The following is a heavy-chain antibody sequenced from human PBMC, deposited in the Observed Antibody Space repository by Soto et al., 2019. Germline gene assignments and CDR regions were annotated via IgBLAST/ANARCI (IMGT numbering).Heavy chain of an antibody. CDR2: IIPIFGTA. J-gene: IGHJ3*02. Sequence: VKVSCKASGVTFSSYAISWGRQAPGQWLEWMGGIIPIFGTANYAQKFQVRVTITAPESTSTAYMELSSLRSEDTAVYYCASWGLCGGDCPFAIWAQGTMVTVS. V-gene: IGHV1-69*01. CDR1: GVTFSSYA. D-gene: IGHD2-21*02. CDR3: ASWGLCGGDCPFAI.